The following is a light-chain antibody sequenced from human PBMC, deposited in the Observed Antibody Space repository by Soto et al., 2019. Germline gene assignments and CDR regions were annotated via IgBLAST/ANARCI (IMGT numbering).Light chain of an antibody. V-gene: IGLV2-8*01. J-gene: IGLJ1*01. CDR1: SSDIGAYIY. CDR3: SSYAGSNNFV. Sequence: ALTQPPSASGSPGRSVSISCTGTSSDIGAYIYVSWYQQHPGKVPKLMISQVSRRPSGVPERFSGSKSGNTASLTVSGLQADDEAHYYCSSYAGSNNFVFGTGTKVTVL. CDR2: QVS.